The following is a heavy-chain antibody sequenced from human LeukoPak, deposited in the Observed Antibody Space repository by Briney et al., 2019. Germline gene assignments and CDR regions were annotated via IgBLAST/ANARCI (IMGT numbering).Heavy chain of an antibody. CDR1: GGSISSSSYY. CDR2: IYYSGST. J-gene: IGHJ3*02. Sequence: SETLSLTCTVSGGSISSSSYYWGWIRQPPGKGLEWIGSIYYSGSTYYNPSLKSRVTISVDTSKNQFSLKLSSVTAADTAVYYCARIAFRRQMATIGRRGAFDIWGQGTMVTVSS. CDR3: ARIAFRRQMATIGRRGAFDI. D-gene: IGHD5-24*01. V-gene: IGHV4-39*07.